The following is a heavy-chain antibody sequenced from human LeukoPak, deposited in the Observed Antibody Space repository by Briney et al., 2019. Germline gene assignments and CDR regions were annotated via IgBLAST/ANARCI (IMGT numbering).Heavy chain of an antibody. CDR3: ARGEDYYGSGSYYNSFDY. V-gene: IGHV1-69*01. J-gene: IGHJ4*02. Sequence: SVKVSCKASGGTFSSYAISWVRQAPGQGLEWMGEIIPIFGTANYAQKFQGRVTITADESTSTAYMELSSLRSEDTAVYYCARGEDYYGSGSYYNSFDYWGQGTLVTVSS. CDR2: IIPIFGTA. D-gene: IGHD3-10*01. CDR1: GGTFSSYA.